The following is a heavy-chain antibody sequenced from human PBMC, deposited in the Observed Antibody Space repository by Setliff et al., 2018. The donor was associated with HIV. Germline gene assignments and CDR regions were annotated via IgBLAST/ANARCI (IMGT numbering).Heavy chain of an antibody. Sequence: SVKVSCKASGGTFSSYAINWVRQAPGQGLEWMGGIIPMFGTRNYAQKFQGRVTITTDESTSTAYMELSSLRVEDTAIYFCARRDSDNGNDYYYVGVWGKGTTVTVSS. CDR2: IIPMFGTR. CDR3: ARRDSDNGNDYYYVGV. D-gene: IGHD1-1*01. CDR1: GGTFSSYA. V-gene: IGHV1-69*05. J-gene: IGHJ6*03.